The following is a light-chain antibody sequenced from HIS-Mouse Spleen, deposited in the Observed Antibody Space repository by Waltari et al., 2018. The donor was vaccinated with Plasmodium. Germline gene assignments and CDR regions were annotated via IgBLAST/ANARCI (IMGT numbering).Light chain of an antibody. CDR2: GAS. CDR1: QSVSSSY. Sequence: EIVLTQSPGTLSLSPGERATLSCRASQSVSSSYLAWYQQKPGQAPRLLIYGASSRATGIPDRFSGSGSGTDFTLTISRLEPEDFAVYYCQQYYSFPQTFGQGTKVEIK. V-gene: IGKV3-20*01. CDR3: QQYYSFPQT. J-gene: IGKJ1*01.